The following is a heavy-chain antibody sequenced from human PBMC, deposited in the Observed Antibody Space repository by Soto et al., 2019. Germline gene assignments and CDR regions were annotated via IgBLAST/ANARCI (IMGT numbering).Heavy chain of an antibody. V-gene: IGHV3-23*01. CDR1: GFTFSDYA. J-gene: IGHJ4*02. CDR2: ISGSDGST. D-gene: IGHD5-12*01. Sequence: EVQLLESGGGLVQPGGSLRLSCAASGFTFSDYAMSWVRQAPGEGLEWVSTISGSDGSTYYADSVKGRFTISRDISKNMLYLQMNSLRAEDTAIYYCAQERSSGYYLFDYWGQGTLVTVSS. CDR3: AQERSSGYYLFDY.